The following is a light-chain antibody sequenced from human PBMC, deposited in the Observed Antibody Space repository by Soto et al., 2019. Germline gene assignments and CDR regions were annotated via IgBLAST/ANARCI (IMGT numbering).Light chain of an antibody. CDR3: QQSYSTLWT. V-gene: IGKV1-39*01. Sequence: DIQRTQSPSTLSASVGGRVTITCRASQSITIYLNWYQQKPGEAPNLLIFGASTLQSGVPSRFSGSGSGTDFTLTISSLQPEDFATYYCQQSYSTLWTFGQGTKVDIK. CDR2: GAS. CDR1: QSITIY. J-gene: IGKJ1*01.